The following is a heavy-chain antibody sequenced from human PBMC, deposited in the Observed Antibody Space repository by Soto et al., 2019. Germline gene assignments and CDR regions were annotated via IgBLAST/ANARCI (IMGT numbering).Heavy chain of an antibody. CDR2: ISHDGNNV. D-gene: IGHD5-12*01. J-gene: IGHJ4*02. Sequence: QVQLVESGGGVVQPGRSLRLSCAASGFTFSSIGMHWVRQAPGKGLEWVAVISHDGNNVYYADSVKGRFTISRDNSKNTVFLHMNSLRPEDTALYFCAKDDPVRGVAFDYWGQGTLVTVSS. V-gene: IGHV3-30*18. CDR3: AKDDPVRGVAFDY. CDR1: GFTFSSIG.